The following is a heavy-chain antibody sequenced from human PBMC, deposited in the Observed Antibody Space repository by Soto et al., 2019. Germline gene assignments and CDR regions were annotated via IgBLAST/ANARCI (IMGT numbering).Heavy chain of an antibody. CDR2: ISSSSSYI. D-gene: IGHD2-15*01. J-gene: IGHJ4*02. Sequence: GGSLRLSCAASGFTFSSYSMNWVRQAPGKGLEWVSSISSSSSYIYYADSVKGRFTISRDNAKNSLYLQMNSLRAEDTAVYYCARARGGSCPKCPYYFDYWGQGTLVTVSS. CDR1: GFTFSSYS. V-gene: IGHV3-21*01. CDR3: ARARGGSCPKCPYYFDY.